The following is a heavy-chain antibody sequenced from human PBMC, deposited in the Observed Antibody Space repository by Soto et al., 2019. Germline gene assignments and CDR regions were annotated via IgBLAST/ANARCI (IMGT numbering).Heavy chain of an antibody. CDR3: ACNRGGYSNYPRGYFQH. CDR1: GGSVSSGSYY. Sequence: SETLSLTCTVSGGSVSSGSYYWSWIRQPPGKGLEWIGYIYYSGSTNYNPSLKSRVTISVDTSKNQFSLKLSSVTAADTAVYYCACNRGGYSNYPRGYFQHWGQGTLVTVSS. CDR2: IYYSGST. J-gene: IGHJ1*01. V-gene: IGHV4-61*01. D-gene: IGHD4-4*01.